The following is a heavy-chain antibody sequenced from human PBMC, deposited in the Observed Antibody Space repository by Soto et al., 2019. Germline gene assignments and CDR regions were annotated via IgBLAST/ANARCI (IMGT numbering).Heavy chain of an antibody. CDR1: GYSFTSYW. D-gene: IGHD2-8*01. CDR2: IDPSDSYT. V-gene: IGHV5-10-1*01. CDR3: ARHYSTNGVCQTINWFDP. Sequence: PGESLKISCKGSGYSFTSYWISWVRQMPGKGLEWMGRIDPSDSYTNYSPSFQGHVTISADKSISTAYLQWSSLKASDTAMYYCARHYSTNGVCQTINWFDPWGQGTLVTVSS. J-gene: IGHJ5*02.